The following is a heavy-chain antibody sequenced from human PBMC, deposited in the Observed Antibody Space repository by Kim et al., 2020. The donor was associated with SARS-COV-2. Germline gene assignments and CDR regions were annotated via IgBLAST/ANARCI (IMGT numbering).Heavy chain of an antibody. V-gene: IGHV1-2*06. J-gene: IGHJ4*02. D-gene: IGHD1-7*01. CDR2: INPDSGGT. CDR1: GYTFTGYY. CDR3: ARADWNSHFAY. Sequence: ASVKVSCKASGYTFTGYYIHWVRQAPGQGLEWMGRINPDSGGTNYAQKFQGRVTMTRDTSISTAYMELSWLRSDDTAVYYCARADWNSHFAYWGQGTLVTVSS.